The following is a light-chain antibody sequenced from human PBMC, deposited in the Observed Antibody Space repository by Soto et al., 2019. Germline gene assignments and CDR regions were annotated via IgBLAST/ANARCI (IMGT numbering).Light chain of an antibody. CDR1: QSVNSDY. CDR3: HHYGGSPIT. Sequence: EIVLTQSPGTLSLSPGERATLSCRASQSVNSDYLGWFQQKPGQAPRLLIYGASTRATGIPDRFSGSGSGTDFTLPISRLEPEDFEVYYCHHYGGSPITFGQGTRLEIK. J-gene: IGKJ5*01. CDR2: GAS. V-gene: IGKV3-20*01.